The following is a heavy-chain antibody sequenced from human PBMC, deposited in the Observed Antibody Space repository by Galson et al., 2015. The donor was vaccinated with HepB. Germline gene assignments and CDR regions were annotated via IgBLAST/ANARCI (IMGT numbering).Heavy chain of an antibody. V-gene: IGHV1-69*04. Sequence: QSGAEVKKPGESLRISCKASGGTFSSYAISWVRQAPGQGLEWMGRIIPILGIANYAQKFQGRVTITADKSTSTAYMELSSLRSEDTAVYYCARDAFVVVPAAIRGWFDYWGQGTLVTVSS. CDR3: ARDAFVVVPAAIRGWFDY. J-gene: IGHJ4*02. CDR2: IIPILGIA. CDR1: GGTFSSYA. D-gene: IGHD2-2*02.